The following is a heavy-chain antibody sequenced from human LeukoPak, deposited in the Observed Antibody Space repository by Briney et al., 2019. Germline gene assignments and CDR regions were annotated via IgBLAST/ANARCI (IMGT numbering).Heavy chain of an antibody. CDR2: IKQDGSEK. CDR1: GFTFSSYW. CDR3: ARDDPYYDFWSGYYHGLFDY. D-gene: IGHD3-3*01. J-gene: IGHJ4*02. Sequence: GGSLRLSCAASGFTFSSYWMSWVRQAPGKGLEWVANIKQDGSEKYYVDSVKGRFTISRDNAKNPLYLQMNSLRAEDTAVYYCARDDPYYDFWSGYYHGLFDYWGQGTLVTVSS. V-gene: IGHV3-7*01.